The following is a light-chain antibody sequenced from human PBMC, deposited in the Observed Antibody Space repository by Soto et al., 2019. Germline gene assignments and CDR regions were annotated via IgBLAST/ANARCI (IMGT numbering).Light chain of an antibody. V-gene: IGKV3D-15*02. J-gene: IGKJ4*01. Sequence: EIVMTQSPATLSVSPGETASLSCRASQSAGNFLAWYQQKPGQAPRLLIYYISTRATGIPARFSGSGSGTEFTLTINSLQSEDSAVYYCQQYGSSPLTFGGGTKVDIK. CDR1: QSAGNF. CDR2: YIS. CDR3: QQYGSSPLT.